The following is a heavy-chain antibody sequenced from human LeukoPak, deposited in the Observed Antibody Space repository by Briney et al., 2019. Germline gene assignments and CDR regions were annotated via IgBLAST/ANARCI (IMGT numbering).Heavy chain of an antibody. D-gene: IGHD2-15*01. CDR3: AKAIVVVVAANAFDI. J-gene: IGHJ3*02. V-gene: IGHV3-9*01. CDR2: ISWNSGSI. CDR1: GFTFDDYA. Sequence: PGGSLRLSCAASGFTFDDYAMHWVRQAPGKGLEWVSGISWNSGSIGYADSVKGRLTISRDNAKNSLYLQMNSLRAEDTALYYCAKAIVVVVAANAFDIWGQGTMVTVSS.